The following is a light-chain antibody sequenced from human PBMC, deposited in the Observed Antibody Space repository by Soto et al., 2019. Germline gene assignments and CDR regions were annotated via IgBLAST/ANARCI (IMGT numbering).Light chain of an antibody. CDR2: DTN. CDR3: VLYMGRDTPYV. J-gene: IGLJ1*01. Sequence: QTVVTQEPSFSVSPGDTVTLTCGLSSGSVSSSHHPSWYQQTPGQSPRTLIHDTNRRSSGVPDRFSGSILGNKAALTITGAQAGDESEYFCVLYMGRDTPYVFGSGTKVTVL. CDR1: SGSVSSSHH. V-gene: IGLV8-61*01.